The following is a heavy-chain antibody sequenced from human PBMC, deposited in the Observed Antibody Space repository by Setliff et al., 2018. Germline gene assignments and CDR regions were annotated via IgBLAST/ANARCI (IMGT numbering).Heavy chain of an antibody. CDR3: ASPDSSGYYLVY. Sequence: SETLSLTCAVYGGSFSGYYWSWIRQPPGKGLEWIGEINHSGSTNYNPSLKSRVTISVDTSKNQFSLKLSSVTAADTAVYYCASPDSSGYYLVYWGQGTLVTVSS. CDR1: GGSFSGYY. CDR2: INHSGST. V-gene: IGHV4-34*01. J-gene: IGHJ4*02. D-gene: IGHD3-22*01.